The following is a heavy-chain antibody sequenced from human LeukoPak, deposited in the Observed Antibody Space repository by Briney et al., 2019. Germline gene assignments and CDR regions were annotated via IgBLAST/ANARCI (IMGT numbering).Heavy chain of an antibody. CDR1: GGTFSSYA. J-gene: IGHJ4*02. CDR3: ARRRLDRIAARSPYYFDY. D-gene: IGHD6-6*01. CDR2: IIPIFGTA. V-gene: IGHV1-69*05. Sequence: VASVKVSCTASGGTFSSYAISWVRQAPGQGLEWMGGIIPIFGTANYAQKLQGRVTMTTDTSTSTAYMELRSLRSDDTAVYYCARRRLDRIAARSPYYFDYWGQGTLVTVSS.